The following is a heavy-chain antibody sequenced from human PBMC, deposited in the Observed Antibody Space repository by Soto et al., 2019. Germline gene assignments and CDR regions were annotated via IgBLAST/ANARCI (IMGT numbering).Heavy chain of an antibody. J-gene: IGHJ4*02. CDR3: ARRAETNGWNGFGADKYYFDF. Sequence: ASVKVSCKASGYTFTSYDIYWVRQATGQGLEWMGWMNPSTGNSGYAQKFQGRVTMTSDTSISTAHMELSSLRSEDTAVYYCARRAETNGWNGFGADKYYFDFWGQGTLVTVPQ. V-gene: IGHV1-8*01. D-gene: IGHD1-1*01. CDR2: MNPSTGNS. CDR1: GYTFTSYD.